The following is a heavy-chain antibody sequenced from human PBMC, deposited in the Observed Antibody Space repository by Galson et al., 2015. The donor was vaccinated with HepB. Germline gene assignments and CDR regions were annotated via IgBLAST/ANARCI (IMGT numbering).Heavy chain of an antibody. CDR2: ISSSSSYT. V-gene: IGHV3-11*06. CDR1: GFTFSDYY. D-gene: IGHD6-13*01. Sequence: SLRLSCAASGFTFSDYYMSWIRQAPGKGLEWVSYISSSSSYTNYADSVKGRFTISRDNAKNSLYLQMNSLRAEDTAVYYCARDGRERAAAGFYWGQGTLVTVSS. CDR3: ARDGRERAAAGFY. J-gene: IGHJ4*02.